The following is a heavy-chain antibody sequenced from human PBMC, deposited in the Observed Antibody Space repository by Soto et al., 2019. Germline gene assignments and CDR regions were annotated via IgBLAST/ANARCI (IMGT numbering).Heavy chain of an antibody. CDR2: ISASNGDT. V-gene: IGHV1-18*01. D-gene: IGHD3-10*01. Sequence: ASVKVSCKASGYTFTSHGVSWVRQAPGQGLEWMGWISASNGDTNYAQKLQGRVTVTTDTSTSTAYMELRSLRSEDTAVYYCARMVRGSNIDYHHYIDVWGKGTTVTVSS. CDR1: GYTFTSHG. J-gene: IGHJ6*03. CDR3: ARMVRGSNIDYHHYIDV.